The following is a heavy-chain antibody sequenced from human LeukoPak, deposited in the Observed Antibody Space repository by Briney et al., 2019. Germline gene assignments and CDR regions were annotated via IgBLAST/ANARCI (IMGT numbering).Heavy chain of an antibody. J-gene: IGHJ4*02. CDR1: GYTFTSYG. CDR3: ARAPYYYDSSGYPFDY. CDR2: ISAYNGNT. V-gene: IGHV1-18*01. D-gene: IGHD3-22*01. Sequence: ASVKVSCKASGYTFTSYGISWVGQAPGQGLEWMGWISAYNGNTNYAQKLQGRVTMTTDTSTSTAYMELRSLRSDDTAVYYCARAPYYYDSSGYPFDYWGQGTLVTVSS.